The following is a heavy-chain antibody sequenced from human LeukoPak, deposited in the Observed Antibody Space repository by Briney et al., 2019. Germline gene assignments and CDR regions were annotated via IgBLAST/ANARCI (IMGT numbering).Heavy chain of an antibody. CDR3: ASPHDYGDYDLDY. CDR1: GGTFSSYA. CDR2: IIPILGIA. V-gene: IGHV1-69*04. J-gene: IGHJ4*02. D-gene: IGHD4-17*01. Sequence: ASVKVSCKASGGTFSSYAISWVRQAPGQGLEWVGRIIPILGIANYAQKFQGRVTITADKSTSTAYMELSSLRSEDTAVYYCASPHDYGDYDLDYWGQGTLVTVSS.